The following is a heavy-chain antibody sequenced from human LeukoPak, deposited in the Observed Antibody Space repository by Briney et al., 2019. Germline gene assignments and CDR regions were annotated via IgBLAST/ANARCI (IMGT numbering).Heavy chain of an antibody. CDR2: ISSSSSYI. CDR3: ASSPSDFGVVTHFDY. D-gene: IGHD3-3*01. V-gene: IGHV3-21*01. Sequence: PGGSLRLSCAASGFTFSSYSMNWVRQAPGKGLEWVSSISSSSSYIYYADSVKGRFTISRDNAKNSLYLQMNSLRAEDTAVYYCASSPSDFGVVTHFDYWGQGTLVTVSS. CDR1: GFTFSSYS. J-gene: IGHJ4*02.